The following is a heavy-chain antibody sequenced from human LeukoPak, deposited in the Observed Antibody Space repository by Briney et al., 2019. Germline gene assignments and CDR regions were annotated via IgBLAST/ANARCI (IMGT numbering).Heavy chain of an antibody. CDR3: ANYGDYQYFDY. V-gene: IGHV3-30*18. J-gene: IGHJ4*02. D-gene: IGHD4-17*01. CDR1: GFTFDDYG. Sequence: GGSLRLSCAASGFTFDDYGMSWVRQAPGKGLEWVAVISYDGTNKYYADSVKGRFTISRDNSKNTLYLQMNSLKTDDTAVYYCANYGDYQYFDYWGQRTPVTVSS. CDR2: ISYDGTNK.